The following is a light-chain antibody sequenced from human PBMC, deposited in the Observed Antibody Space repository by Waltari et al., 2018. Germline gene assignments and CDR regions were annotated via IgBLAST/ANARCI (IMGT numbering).Light chain of an antibody. CDR3: QSYDTSLSVV. Sequence: QTVLTQPPPVSGAPGQRATISCTGSGSNIGAGYDLHWYQQLPRAAPKLLIYGSSTRPLGVPDRFFGSTSGTSASLAITGLQAEDEADYYCQSYDTSLSVVFGGGTKLTVL. CDR1: GSNIGAGYD. CDR2: GSS. J-gene: IGLJ3*02. V-gene: IGLV1-40*01.